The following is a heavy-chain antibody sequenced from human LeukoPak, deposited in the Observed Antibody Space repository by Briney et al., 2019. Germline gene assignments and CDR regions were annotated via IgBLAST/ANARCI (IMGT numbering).Heavy chain of an antibody. Sequence: ASVKVSCKASGYTFTSYAMNWVRQAPGQGLEWMGWINPNSGGTNYAQKFQGRVTMTRDTSISTAYMELSRLRSDDTAVYCCARGLGDYDAFDIWGQGTMVTVSS. V-gene: IGHV1-2*02. J-gene: IGHJ3*02. CDR1: GYTFTSYA. D-gene: IGHD4-17*01. CDR2: INPNSGGT. CDR3: ARGLGDYDAFDI.